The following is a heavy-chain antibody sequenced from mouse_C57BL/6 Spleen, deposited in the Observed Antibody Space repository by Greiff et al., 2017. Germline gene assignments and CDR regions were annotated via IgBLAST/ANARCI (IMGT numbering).Heavy chain of an antibody. CDR1: GFTFSSYG. CDR3: ARHDGRYWYFDD. Sequence: EVMLVESGGDLVKPGGSLKLSCAASGFTFSSYGMSCVRQTPDKRLEWVATISSGGSYTYYPDSVKGRFTISRDNAKNTLYLQMSSLTSEDTAMYYCARHDGRYWYFDDWGTGTTVTVSA. D-gene: IGHD1-1*01. CDR2: ISSGGSYT. V-gene: IGHV5-6*01. J-gene: IGHJ1*03.